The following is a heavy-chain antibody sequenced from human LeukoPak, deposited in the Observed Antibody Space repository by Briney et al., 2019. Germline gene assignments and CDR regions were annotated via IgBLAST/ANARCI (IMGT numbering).Heavy chain of an antibody. V-gene: IGHV4-59*01. CDR2: IYHSGST. Sequence: PSETLSLTCTVSGGSIRSYYWSWIRQPPGKGLEWIGYIYHSGSTNYNPSLKSRVTMSVDTSKNQFSLKLSSVTAEDTAVYYCSSHLSNAFDIWGQGTMVIVSS. CDR1: GGSIRSYY. D-gene: IGHD2/OR15-2a*01. J-gene: IGHJ3*02. CDR3: SSHLSNAFDI.